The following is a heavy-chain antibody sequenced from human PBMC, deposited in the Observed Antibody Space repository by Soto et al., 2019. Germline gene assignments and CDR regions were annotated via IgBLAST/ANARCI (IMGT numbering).Heavy chain of an antibody. J-gene: IGHJ4*02. CDR3: ASGLLVAGSHY. D-gene: IGHD6-19*01. CDR1: GFTLSDYW. CDR2: IKEDGSDT. Sequence: EVELVESGGGLVQPGGSLRLSCAASGFTLSDYWMTWVRQAPGKGLEWVANIKEDGSDTYYVDSVKGRVTISRDSANNSVSLRMHSLRVEDPAVYYCASGLLVAGSHYWGQGTLVTVSS. V-gene: IGHV3-7*01.